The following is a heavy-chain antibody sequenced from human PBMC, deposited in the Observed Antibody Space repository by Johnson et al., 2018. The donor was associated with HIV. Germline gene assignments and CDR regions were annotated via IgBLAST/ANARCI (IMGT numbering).Heavy chain of an antibody. J-gene: IGHJ3*02. Sequence: VQLVESGGGLVQPGTSLRLSCAAPGFTFNDYTMHWVRQAPGKGLEWVSGISWNSDTIVYADSVKGRCTVSRDNTKNTLYLQMNSLRPEDTAVYYCVKERQLVRSFDIWGQGTMVAVSS. V-gene: IGHV3-9*01. D-gene: IGHD6-6*01. CDR1: GFTFNDYT. CDR2: ISWNSDTI. CDR3: VKERQLVRSFDI.